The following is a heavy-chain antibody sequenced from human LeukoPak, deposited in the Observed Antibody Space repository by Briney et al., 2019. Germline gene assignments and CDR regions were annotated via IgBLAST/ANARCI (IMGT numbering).Heavy chain of an antibody. CDR3: AKLTRGYCDSTACPNRFDT. J-gene: IGHJ5*02. Sequence: GGSLILSCAASGFTFASYAMNWVRQAPGKGLGRDSVIRKWGGSTYYADSVKGRFPISRDNSKNTLYLQMNSLRGEDTALYYCAKLTRGYCDSTACPNRFDTWGRGTLVTVSS. D-gene: IGHD2-2*01. V-gene: IGHV3-23*01. CDR1: GFTFASYA. CDR2: IRKWGGST.